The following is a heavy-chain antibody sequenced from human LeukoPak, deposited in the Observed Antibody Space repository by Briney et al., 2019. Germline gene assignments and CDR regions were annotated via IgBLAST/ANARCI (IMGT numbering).Heavy chain of an antibody. CDR3: ARESTTNDGSGLDY. J-gene: IGHJ4*02. CDR2: INHSGST. CDR1: GGSFSGYY. V-gene: IGHV4-34*01. Sequence: PSETLSLTCAVYGGSFSGYYWSWIRQPPGKGLEWIGEINHSGSTNYNPSLKSRVTISVDTSKNQFSLKLRSVTAADTAVYYCARESTTNDGSGLDYWGQGTLVTVSS. D-gene: IGHD5/OR15-5a*01.